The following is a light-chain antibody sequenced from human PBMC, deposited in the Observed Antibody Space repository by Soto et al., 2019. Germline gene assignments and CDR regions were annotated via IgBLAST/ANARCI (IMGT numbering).Light chain of an antibody. CDR2: DVS. J-gene: IGLJ2*01. Sequence: QSALTQPASVSGSPGQSITISCTGTSSDVGGYNYVSWYQQHPGKAPKLMIYDVSNRPSGVSNRFSGSKSGSTASLTISGLQAEDEDDYYCSSYTSSSTLVVFGGGTKVTVL. CDR1: SSDVGGYNY. V-gene: IGLV2-14*03. CDR3: SSYTSSSTLVV.